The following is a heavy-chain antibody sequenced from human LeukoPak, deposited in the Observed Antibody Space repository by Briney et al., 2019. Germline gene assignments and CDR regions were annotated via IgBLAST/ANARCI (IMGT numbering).Heavy chain of an antibody. J-gene: IGHJ6*02. CDR2: ISSSSSSI. V-gene: IGHV3-11*01. CDR1: GFSFSDYY. Sequence: GGSLRLSCAASGFSFSDYYMDWIRQAPGKGLEWVSYISSSSSSIYYADSVKGRFTISRDNSKNTLYLQMNSLRAEDTAVYYCAKGPPGYGDYYYYGMDVWGQGTTVTVSS. CDR3: AKGPPGYGDYYYYGMDV. D-gene: IGHD4-17*01.